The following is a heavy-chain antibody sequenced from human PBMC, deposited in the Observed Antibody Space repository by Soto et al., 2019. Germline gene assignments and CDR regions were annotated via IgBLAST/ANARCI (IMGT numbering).Heavy chain of an antibody. CDR3: AGGDNYYALGV. Sequence: SVKVSCKSSGGTFSNSPISWVRQAPGQGLEWVGGVIPVFRTANYAQKFQGRVTITADESTNTAYMELSSLRSGDTAVYYCAGGDNYYALGVWGQGTTVTVSS. V-gene: IGHV1-69*13. CDR2: VIPVFRTA. J-gene: IGHJ6*02. D-gene: IGHD2-15*01. CDR1: GGTFSNSP.